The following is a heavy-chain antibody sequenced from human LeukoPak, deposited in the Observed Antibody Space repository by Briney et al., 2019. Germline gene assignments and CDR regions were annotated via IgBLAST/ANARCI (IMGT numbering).Heavy chain of an antibody. CDR2: ISDSGGST. J-gene: IGHJ6*03. Sequence: GGSLRLSCAASGFTFSTYAMSWVRQAPGKRPEWVSAISDSGGSTYYADSVKGRFTISRDNSKNTLYLQMNSLRAEDTAVYYCAKSRIAKYYYYMDVWGKGTTVTVSS. D-gene: IGHD6-13*01. CDR3: AKSRIAKYYYYMDV. CDR1: GFTFSTYA. V-gene: IGHV3-23*01.